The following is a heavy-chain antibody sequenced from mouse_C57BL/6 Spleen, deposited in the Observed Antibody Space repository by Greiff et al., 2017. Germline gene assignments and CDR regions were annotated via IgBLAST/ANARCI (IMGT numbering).Heavy chain of an antibody. CDR3: ARNTVGYFDV. V-gene: IGHV1-42*01. Sequence: VQLQQSGPELVKPGASVKISCKASGYSFPGYYMNWVKQSPEKSLEWIGEINPSTGGTTYNQKFKAKAALTVDKSSSTAYIQLKSLTSEDSAVYYCARNTVGYFDVWGTGTTVTVSS. J-gene: IGHJ1*03. CDR1: GYSFPGYY. D-gene: IGHD1-1*01. CDR2: INPSTGGT.